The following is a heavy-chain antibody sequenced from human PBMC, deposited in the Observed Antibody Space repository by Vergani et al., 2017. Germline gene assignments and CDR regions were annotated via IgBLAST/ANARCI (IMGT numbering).Heavy chain of an antibody. J-gene: IGHJ5*02. CDR2: LCPSGST. D-gene: IGHD6-19*01. V-gene: IGHV4-4*07. CDR1: GAPISYWC. Sequence: QVQMQESGPGLVKTSETLSLTCSASGAPISYWCWSWLRQPAGKGLEWIGRLCPSGSTNYKPSLKSRVTMSIDTSKNQFSLKLTSVTAADTAVYYCARGGYSSGWYGNWFDPWGQGTLVTVSS. CDR3: ARGGYSSGWYGNWFDP.